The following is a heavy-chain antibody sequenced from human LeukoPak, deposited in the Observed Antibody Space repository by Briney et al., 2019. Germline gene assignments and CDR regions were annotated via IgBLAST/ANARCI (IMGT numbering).Heavy chain of an antibody. D-gene: IGHD3-10*01. CDR1: GFTVSSNY. CDR3: ARDTTGYGSGDY. Sequence: GGSLRLSCAASGFTVSSNYMSWVRQAPGKGLEWVSVIYSGGSTYYADSVKGRFTISRDNSKNTPYLQMNSLRAEDTAVYYCARDTTGYGSGDYWGQGTLVTVSS. V-gene: IGHV3-66*01. CDR2: IYSGGST. J-gene: IGHJ4*02.